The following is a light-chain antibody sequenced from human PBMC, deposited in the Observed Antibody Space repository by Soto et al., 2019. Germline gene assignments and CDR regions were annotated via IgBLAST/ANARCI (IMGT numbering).Light chain of an antibody. CDR1: SSDVGSYNR. Sequence: QSALTQPPSVSGSPGQSVTISCTGTSSDVGSYNRVSWYQQPPGTAPKLMIYEVSNRPSGVPDRFSGSKSGNTASLTISGLQAEDEADYYCSSYTSSRLVIFGGGTKLTVL. V-gene: IGLV2-18*02. CDR3: SSYTSSRLVI. J-gene: IGLJ2*01. CDR2: EVS.